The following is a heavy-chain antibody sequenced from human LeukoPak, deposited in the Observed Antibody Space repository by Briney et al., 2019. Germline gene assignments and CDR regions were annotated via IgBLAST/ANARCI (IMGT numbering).Heavy chain of an antibody. Sequence: SQTLSLTCAVSGGSSRSGDYFWSWIRQPPGKGLEWIGHIHYGGNTYYNPSLKSRVSISVDTSKNQFSLKLSSVTAANTAVYYCARENNDYGGKKAFDYWAREPWSPSPQ. J-gene: IGHJ4*02. V-gene: IGHV4-30-4*01. CDR3: ARENNDYGGKKAFDY. CDR2: IHYGGNT. D-gene: IGHD4-23*01. CDR1: GGSSRSGDYF.